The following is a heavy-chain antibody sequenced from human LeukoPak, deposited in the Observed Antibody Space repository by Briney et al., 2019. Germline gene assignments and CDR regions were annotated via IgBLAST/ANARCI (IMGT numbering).Heavy chain of an antibody. Sequence: SETLSLTCTVSGGSISSSSYYWGWIRQPPGKGLEWIGSIYYSGGTYYNPSLKSRVTISVDTSKNQFSLKLSSVTAADTAVYYCARFSSGYYPTWGQGTLVTVSS. J-gene: IGHJ4*02. CDR2: IYYSGGT. D-gene: IGHD3-22*01. CDR3: ARFSSGYYPT. V-gene: IGHV4-39*07. CDR1: GGSISSSSYY.